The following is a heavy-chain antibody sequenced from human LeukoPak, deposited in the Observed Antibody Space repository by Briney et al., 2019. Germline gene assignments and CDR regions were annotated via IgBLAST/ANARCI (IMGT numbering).Heavy chain of an antibody. V-gene: IGHV3-74*01. CDR1: GFTFSSYW. Sequence: GGSLRLYCAASGFTFSSYWMHWVRQAPGKGLLWVSRINSDGSSTSYADSVKGRFTISRDNAKNTLYLQMNSLRAEDTAVYYCARRIAAAAAPYYFDYWGQGTLVTVSS. CDR3: ARRIAAAAAPYYFDY. CDR2: INSDGSST. J-gene: IGHJ4*02. D-gene: IGHD6-13*01.